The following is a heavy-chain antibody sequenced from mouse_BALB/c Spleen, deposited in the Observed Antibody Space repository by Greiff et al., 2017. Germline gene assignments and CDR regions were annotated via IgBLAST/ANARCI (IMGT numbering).Heavy chain of an antibody. CDR3: ARQGGSGSFTATFAY. CDR1: GFTFSSYA. CDR2: ISSGGSYT. Sequence: EVHLVESGGGLVKPGGSLKLSCAASGFTFSSYAMSWVRQTPEKRLEWVATISSGGSYTYYPDSVKGRFTISRDNAKNTLYLQMSSLRSEDTAMYYCARQGGSGSFTATFAYWGQGTLVTVSA. V-gene: IGHV5-9-3*01. J-gene: IGHJ3*01. D-gene: IGHD1-2*01.